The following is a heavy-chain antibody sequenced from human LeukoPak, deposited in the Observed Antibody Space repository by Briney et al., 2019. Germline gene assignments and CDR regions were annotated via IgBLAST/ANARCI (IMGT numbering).Heavy chain of an antibody. J-gene: IGHJ3*01. Sequence: PGGSLRLSCSISGFTFGDYPMSWFRQAPGKGLEWVGYIRNKDYGETTEYAASVRGRSTISRDDSEGIAYLQIHSPKTEDTGLYYCSRAVRVSGDAFDFWGQGTMVTVSS. CDR1: GFTFGDYP. CDR3: SRAVRVSGDAFDF. CDR2: IRNKDYGETT. V-gene: IGHV3-49*03.